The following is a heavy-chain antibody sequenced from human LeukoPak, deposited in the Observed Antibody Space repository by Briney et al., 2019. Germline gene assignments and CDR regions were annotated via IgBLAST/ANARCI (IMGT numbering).Heavy chain of an antibody. CDR3: AREKDRSFYDILTGSLAVGY. J-gene: IGHJ4*02. CDR1: GFTVSSNY. V-gene: IGHV3-21*01. D-gene: IGHD3-9*01. Sequence: GGSLRLSCAVSGFTVSSNYMSWVRQAPGKGLEWVSSISSSSSYIYYADSVKGRFTISRDNAKNSLYLQMNSLRAEDTAVYYCAREKDRSFYDILTGSLAVGYWGQGTLVTVSS. CDR2: ISSSSSYI.